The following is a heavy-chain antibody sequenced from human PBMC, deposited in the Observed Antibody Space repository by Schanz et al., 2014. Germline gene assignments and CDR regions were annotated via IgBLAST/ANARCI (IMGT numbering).Heavy chain of an antibody. V-gene: IGHV3-74*01. CDR2: ISGDGTTT. J-gene: IGHJ4*02. D-gene: IGHD2-15*01. CDR1: GFTFSVYW. CDR3: AGGRAVVTPLDF. Sequence: EVQLVESGGGLVQPGGSLRLSCAASGFTFSVYWMHWVRQPPGKGLVSVSRISGDGTTTSYADSVKGRFTISRDKSKNTLSLQMNSLRAEDTAVYFCAGGRAVVTPLDFWGQGTLVTVSS.